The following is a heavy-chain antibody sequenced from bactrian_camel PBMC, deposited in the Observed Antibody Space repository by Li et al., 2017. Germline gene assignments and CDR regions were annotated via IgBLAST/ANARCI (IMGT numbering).Heavy chain of an antibody. V-gene: IGHV3S40*01. J-gene: IGHJ4*01. D-gene: IGHD6*01. CDR1: GFTFSGYA. CDR2: ISSGGGST. Sequence: DVQLVESGGGLVQPGGSLRLSCAASGFTFSGYAMSWVRQAPGKGLEWVSAISSGGGSTYYADSVKGRFTISRDSAQNILYLQMNDLKPEDTGVYYCAADRWRQPCGHSDVGWYWSGQGTQVTVS.